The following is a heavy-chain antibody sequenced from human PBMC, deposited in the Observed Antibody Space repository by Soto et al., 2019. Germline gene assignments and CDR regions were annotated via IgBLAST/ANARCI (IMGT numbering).Heavy chain of an antibody. J-gene: IGHJ4*02. CDR3: ARVYSSGWYYFDY. Sequence: GGSLRLSCAASGFTFSSYAMHWVRQAPGKGLEWVAVISYDGSNKYYADSVKGRFTISRDNSKNTLYLQMNSLRAEDTAVYYCARVYSSGWYYFDYWGQGTLVTVSS. CDR1: GFTFSSYA. V-gene: IGHV3-30*04. D-gene: IGHD6-19*01. CDR2: ISYDGSNK.